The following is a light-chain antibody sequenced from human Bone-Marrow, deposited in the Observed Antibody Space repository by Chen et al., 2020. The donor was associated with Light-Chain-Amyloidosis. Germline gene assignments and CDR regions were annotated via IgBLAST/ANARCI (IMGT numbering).Light chain of an antibody. CDR3: ISFTGSSYYV. V-gene: IGLV2-14*01. CDR1: SGDVGSYNY. CDR2: AVS. Sequence: QSALTQPASVSGSPGQSITISCSGTSGDVGSYNYVSWYQQHPGKAPNVMIHAVSNRPSGVSNRFSGSKSGTSASLTISGLQAEDEADYFCISFTGSSYYVFGPGTKVTVL. J-gene: IGLJ1*01.